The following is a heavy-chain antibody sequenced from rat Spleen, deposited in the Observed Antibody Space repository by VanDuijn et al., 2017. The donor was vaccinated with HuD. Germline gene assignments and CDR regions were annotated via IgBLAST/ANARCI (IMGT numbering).Heavy chain of an antibody. CDR3: ARHGPSSLGVMDA. CDR1: GFTFSSFP. D-gene: IGHD3-5*01. CDR2: ISSGGGVT. V-gene: IGHV5-25*01. J-gene: IGHJ4*01. Sequence: EVQLVESGGGLVQPGRSLKLSCAASGFTFSSFPMAWVRQAPTKGLEWVASISSGGGVTYYPDSVKGRFTISRDNAKSTLYLQMDSLRSEYTASYYCARHGPSSLGVMDAWGQGASVTVSS.